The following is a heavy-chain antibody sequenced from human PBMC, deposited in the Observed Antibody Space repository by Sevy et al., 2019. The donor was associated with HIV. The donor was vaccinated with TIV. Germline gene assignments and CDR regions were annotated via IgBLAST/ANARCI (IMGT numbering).Heavy chain of an antibody. V-gene: IGHV4-34*01. Sequence: SETLSLTCAVYGGSFSGYYWSWIRRPPGKGLEWIGEINHSGSTNYNPSLMSRVTISVDTSKNQFSLKLSSVTAADTAVYFCAREAAAGNWFDPWGQGTLVTVSS. CDR2: INHSGST. J-gene: IGHJ5*02. CDR3: AREAAAGNWFDP. D-gene: IGHD6-13*01. CDR1: GGSFSGYY.